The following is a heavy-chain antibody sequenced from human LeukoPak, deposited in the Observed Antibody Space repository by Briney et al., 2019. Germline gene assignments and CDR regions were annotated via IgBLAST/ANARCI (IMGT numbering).Heavy chain of an antibody. CDR2: IVVGSGNT. J-gene: IGHJ4*02. V-gene: IGHV1-58*02. D-gene: IGHD2-21*01. CDR1: GFTFTSSA. CDR3: AAGPIKAMSDVR. Sequence: SVKVSCKASGFTFTSSAMQWVRQARGQRLEWIGWIVVGSGNTNYAQKFQERVTITRDMSRSTAYMELSSLRSEDTAVYYCAAGPIKAMSDVRWGQGTLVTVSS.